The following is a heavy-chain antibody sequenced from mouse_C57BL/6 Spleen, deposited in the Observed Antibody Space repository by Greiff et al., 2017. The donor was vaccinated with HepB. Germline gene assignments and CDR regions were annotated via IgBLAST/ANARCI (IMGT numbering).Heavy chain of an antibody. J-gene: IGHJ4*01. CDR1: GFSLTSYG. Sequence: VKLVESGPGLVAPSQSLSITCTVSGFSLTSYGVHWVRQPPGKGLEWLVVIWSDGSTTYNSALKSRLSISKDNSKSQVFLKMNSLQTDDTAMYYCARHGRRGDYAMDYWGQGTSVTVSS. CDR2: IWSDGST. CDR3: ARHGRRGDYAMDY. D-gene: IGHD4-1*01. V-gene: IGHV2-6-1*01.